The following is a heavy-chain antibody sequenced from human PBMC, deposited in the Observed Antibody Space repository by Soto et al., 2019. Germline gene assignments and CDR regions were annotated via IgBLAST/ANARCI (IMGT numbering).Heavy chain of an antibody. CDR3: ARVETGRYLLGYYYYYMDV. V-gene: IGHV4-59*01. CDR2: IYYSGST. D-gene: IGHD1-26*01. J-gene: IGHJ6*03. CDR1: GGSISSYY. Sequence: QVQLQESGPGLVKPSETLSLTCTVSGGSISSYYWSWIRQPPGKGLEWIGYIYYSGSTNYNPSLKSRVTISVDTSKNQFSLKLSSVTAADTAVYYCARVETGRYLLGYYYYYMDVWGKGTTVTVSS.